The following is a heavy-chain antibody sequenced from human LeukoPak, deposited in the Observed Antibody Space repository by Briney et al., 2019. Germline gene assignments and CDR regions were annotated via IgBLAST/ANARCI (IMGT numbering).Heavy chain of an antibody. V-gene: IGHV3-21*01. J-gene: IGHJ6*03. D-gene: IGHD2-15*01. Sequence: GGTLRLSCAASGFTFSSYSMNWVRQAPGRGLEWVSSISSSSSYIYYADSVKGRFTISRDNAKNSLYLQMNSLRAEDTAVYYCARDVDYYYMDVWGKGTTVTVTS. CDR1: GFTFSSYS. CDR2: ISSSSSYI. CDR3: ARDVDYYYMDV.